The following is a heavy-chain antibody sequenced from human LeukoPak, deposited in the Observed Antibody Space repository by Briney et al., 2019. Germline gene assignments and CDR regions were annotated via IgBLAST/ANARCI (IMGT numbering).Heavy chain of an antibody. CDR3: VKGIRITMIGGLD. J-gene: IGHJ4*02. CDR2: ISSSGRTI. CDR1: GFIFSDYE. D-gene: IGHD3-22*01. V-gene: IGHV3-48*03. Sequence: PGGSLRLSCAASGFIFSDYEFNWIRQAPGKGLEWVSYISSSGRTIYYADSVRDRFTISRDDAKNSLYLQMNSLRAEDTAIYYCVKGIRITMIGGLDWGQGTLVTVSS.